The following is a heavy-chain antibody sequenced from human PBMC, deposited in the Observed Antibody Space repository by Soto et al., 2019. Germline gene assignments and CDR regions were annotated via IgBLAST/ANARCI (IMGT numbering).Heavy chain of an antibody. V-gene: IGHV4-34*01. CDR2: INHSGST. CDR1: GGSFSGYY. CDR3: ARGRIAAAGPKSLYYYYYGMDV. Sequence: SETLSLTCTIYGGSFSGYYWSWIRQPPGKGLEWIGEINHSGSTNYNPSLKSRVTISVDTSKNQFSLKLSSVTAADTAVYYCARGRIAAAGPKSLYYYYYGMDVWGQGTTVTVSS. J-gene: IGHJ6*02. D-gene: IGHD6-13*01.